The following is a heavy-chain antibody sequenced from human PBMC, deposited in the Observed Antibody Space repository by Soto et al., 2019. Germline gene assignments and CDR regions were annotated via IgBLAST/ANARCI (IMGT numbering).Heavy chain of an antibody. D-gene: IGHD3-10*01. J-gene: IGHJ4*02. CDR2: ISGSGSTI. CDR1: GFTFSDYY. Sequence: QVQLVESGGGLVQPGGSLRLSCAASGFTFSDYYMSWMSQTPGKGLEWVSYISGSGSTIYYADSVKGRFTISRDNANNSLYLQMNGLIVEDTAVYYCARVARNGALWCQGTLVTVSS. CDR3: ARVARNGAL. V-gene: IGHV3-11*01.